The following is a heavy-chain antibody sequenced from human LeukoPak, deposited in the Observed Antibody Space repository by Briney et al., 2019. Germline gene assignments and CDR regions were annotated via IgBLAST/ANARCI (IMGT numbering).Heavy chain of an antibody. CDR2: IIPIFGTA. V-gene: IGHV1-69*13. CDR1: GGTFSSYA. CDR3: ARGGSYYRGYAFDI. D-gene: IGHD1-26*01. Sequence: SVKVSCKASGGTFSSYAICWVRQAPGQGLEWMGGIIPIFGTANYAQKFQGRVTITADESTSTAYMELSSLRSEDTAVYYCARGGSYYRGYAFDIWGQGTMVTVSS. J-gene: IGHJ3*02.